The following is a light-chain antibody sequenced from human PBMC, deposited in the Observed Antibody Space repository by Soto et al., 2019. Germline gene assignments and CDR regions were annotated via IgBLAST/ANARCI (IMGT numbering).Light chain of an antibody. J-gene: IGLJ1*01. CDR2: DVS. CDR1: SSDVGGYNY. V-gene: IGLV2-14*01. CDR3: SSYTSSSSYV. Sequence: QSVLTQPASVSGSPGQSITISCTGTSSDVGGYNYVSWYQQHPGKAPKLMIYDVSNRPSGVSNRFSGSKSGYTASLTISGLQAEDEADYYCSSYTSSSSYVFGNGTKVTVL.